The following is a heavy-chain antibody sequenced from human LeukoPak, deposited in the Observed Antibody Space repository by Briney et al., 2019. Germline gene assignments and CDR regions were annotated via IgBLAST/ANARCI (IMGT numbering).Heavy chain of an antibody. D-gene: IGHD6-13*01. CDR1: GYTFTSYG. CDR3: ARESGYSSSWPTYYYYYMDV. V-gene: IGHV1-18*01. Sequence: ASVKVSCKASGYTFTSYGISWVRQAPGQGLEWMGWISAYNGNTNYAQKLQGRVTMTTDTSTSTAYMELRSLRSDDTAVYYCARESGYSSSWPTYYYYYMDVWGKGTTVTVSS. J-gene: IGHJ6*03. CDR2: ISAYNGNT.